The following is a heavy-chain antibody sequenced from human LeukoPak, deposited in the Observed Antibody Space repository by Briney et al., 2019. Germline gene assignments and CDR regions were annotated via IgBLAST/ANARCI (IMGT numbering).Heavy chain of an antibody. CDR3: ARGLGLGAYYDFWSGYYGYFDY. CDR1: GGSFSGYY. J-gene: IGHJ4*02. V-gene: IGHV4-34*01. D-gene: IGHD3-3*01. Sequence: SETLSLTCAVYGGSFSGYYWSWIRQPPGKGLEWIGEINHSGSTNYNPSLKSRVTISVDTPKNQFSLKLSSVTAADTAVYYCARGLGLGAYYDFWSGYYGYFDYWGQGTLVTVSS. CDR2: INHSGST.